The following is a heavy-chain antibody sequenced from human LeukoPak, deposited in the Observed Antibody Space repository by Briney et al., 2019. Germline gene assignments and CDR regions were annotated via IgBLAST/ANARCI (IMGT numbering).Heavy chain of an antibody. J-gene: IGHJ6*03. CDR3: ARGGQFRELLYLRDYYYYYMDV. CDR1: GGSISSYY. Sequence: PSETLSLTCTVSGGSISSYYWSWIRQPPGKGLEWIGYIYYSGSTNYNPSLKSRVTISADTSKNQFSLKLSSVTAADTAVYYCARGGQFRELLYLRDYYYYYMDVWGKGTTVTVSS. CDR2: IYYSGST. V-gene: IGHV4-59*01. D-gene: IGHD3-10*01.